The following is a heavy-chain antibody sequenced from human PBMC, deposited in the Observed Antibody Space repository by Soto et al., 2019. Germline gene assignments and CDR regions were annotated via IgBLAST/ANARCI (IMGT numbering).Heavy chain of an antibody. CDR2: IKDGGLT. CDR3: ARGQEGVVATH. J-gene: IGHJ4*02. V-gene: IGHV4-34*01. CDR1: GGSLSGYY. Sequence: QVQLQQWGAGLLKPSETLSLTCVVYGGSLSGYYWSWILQPPGKGLEWIGEIKDGGLTNYSPSLKSRATISVDRPKNQFSLKLHSVTAADTAVYYCARGQEGVVATHWDQGALVTVSS. D-gene: IGHD5-12*01.